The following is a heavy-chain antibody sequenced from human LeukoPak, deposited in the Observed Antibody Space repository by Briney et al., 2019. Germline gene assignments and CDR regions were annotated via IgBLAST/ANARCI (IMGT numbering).Heavy chain of an antibody. V-gene: IGHV1-8*03. CDR3: AREVYVWGSYRENDAFDI. CDR1: GYTFTSYD. D-gene: IGHD3-16*02. J-gene: IGHJ3*02. CDR2: MNPNSGNT. Sequence: GASVKVSCKASGYTFTSYDINWVRQATGQRLEWMGWMNPNSGNTGYAQKFQGRVTITRNTSISTAYMELSSLRSEDTAVYYCAREVYVWGSYRENDAFDIWGQGTMVTVSS.